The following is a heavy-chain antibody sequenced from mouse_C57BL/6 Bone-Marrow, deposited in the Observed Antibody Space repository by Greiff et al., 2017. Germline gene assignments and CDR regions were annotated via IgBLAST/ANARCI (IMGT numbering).Heavy chain of an antibody. CDR3: ARQRRVRRAWFAY. Sequence: EVKLVESGGDLVKPGGSLKLSCAASGFTFSSYGMSWVRQTPDKRLEWVATISSGGSYTYYPDSVKGRFTISRDNAKNTLYLQMSSLKSEDTAMYYCARQRRVRRAWFAYWGQGTLVTVSA. D-gene: IGHD2-14*01. J-gene: IGHJ3*01. CDR1: GFTFSSYG. CDR2: ISSGGSYT. V-gene: IGHV5-6*02.